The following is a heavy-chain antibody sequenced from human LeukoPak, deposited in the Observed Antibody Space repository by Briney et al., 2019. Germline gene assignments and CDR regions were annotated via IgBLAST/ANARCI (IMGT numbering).Heavy chain of an antibody. D-gene: IGHD2-2*01. V-gene: IGHV3-11*04. CDR3: AREPIVVVPAATY. CDR2: ISSSGSTI. J-gene: IGHJ4*02. CDR1: GFTFSDYY. Sequence: PGGSLRLSCAAAGFTFSDYYMSWIRQAPGKGLEWVSYISSSGSTIYYADSVKGRFTISRDNAKNSLYLQMNSLRAEDTAVYYCAREPIVVVPAATYWGQGTLVTVSS.